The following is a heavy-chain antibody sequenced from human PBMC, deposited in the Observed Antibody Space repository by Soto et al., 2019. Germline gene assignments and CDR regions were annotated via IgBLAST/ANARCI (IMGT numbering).Heavy chain of an antibody. Sequence: GGSLRLSCAASGFTFSSYWMSWVRQAPGKGLEWVANIKQDGSEKYYVDSVKGRFTISRDNAKNSLYLQMNSLRAEDTAVYYCARAEKHQYYYDSSGYYYDYWGQGTLVTVSS. CDR3: ARAEKHQYYYDSSGYYYDY. V-gene: IGHV3-7*02. D-gene: IGHD3-22*01. CDR2: IKQDGSEK. CDR1: GFTFSSYW. J-gene: IGHJ4*02.